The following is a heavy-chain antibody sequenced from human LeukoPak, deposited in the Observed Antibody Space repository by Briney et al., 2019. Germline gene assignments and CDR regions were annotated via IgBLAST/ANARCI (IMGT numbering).Heavy chain of an antibody. CDR3: AREDAHDYGGKRDAFDI. D-gene: IGHD4-23*01. CDR2: IYYSGST. J-gene: IGHJ3*02. CDR1: GGSISSYY. V-gene: IGHV4-59*12. Sequence: SETLSLTCTVSGGSISSYYWSWIRQPPGKGLEWIGYIYYSGSTYYNPSLKSRVTISVDTSKNQFSLKLSSVTAADTAVYYCAREDAHDYGGKRDAFDIWGQGTMVTVSS.